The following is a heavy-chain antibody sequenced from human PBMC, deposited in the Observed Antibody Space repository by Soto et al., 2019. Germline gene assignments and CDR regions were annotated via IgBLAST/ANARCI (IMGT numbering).Heavy chain of an antibody. J-gene: IGHJ5*02. CDR3: TRDASRDSSARGWFDP. Sequence: SGGSLRLSCAASGFTFRSFAMNWVRQAPGKGLEWVSTISSNSAYIYYTDALRGRFTISRDNAKNSLHLQMNSLRAEDTAVYYCTRDASRDSSARGWFDPWGPG. D-gene: IGHD6-13*01. CDR1: GFTFRSFA. CDR2: ISSNSAYI. V-gene: IGHV3-21*01.